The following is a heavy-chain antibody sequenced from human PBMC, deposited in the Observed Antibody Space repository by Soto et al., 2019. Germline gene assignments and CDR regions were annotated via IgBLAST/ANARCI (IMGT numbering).Heavy chain of an antibody. J-gene: IGHJ4*02. V-gene: IGHV3-30*18. CDR2: ISYDGSNK. CDR3: AKGVVGSSDFWSGYLVY. CDR1: GFTFSSYG. D-gene: IGHD3-3*01. Sequence: QVQLVESGGGVVQPGRSLRLSCEASGFTFSSYGMHWVRQAPGKGLEWVAVISYDGSNKYYADSVKGRFTISRDNSKNMLYLQMNSLRAEDTAVYYCAKGVVGSSDFWSGYLVYWGQGSLVTVSS.